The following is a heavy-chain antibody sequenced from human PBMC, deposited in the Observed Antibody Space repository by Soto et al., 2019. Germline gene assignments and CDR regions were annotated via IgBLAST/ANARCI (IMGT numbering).Heavy chain of an antibody. D-gene: IGHD3-9*01. Sequence: SETLSLTCTVSGGSISRGGYYWSWIRQHPGKGLEWIGYVYYSGSTYYNPSLKSRVTISVDTSKNQFSLKLSSVTAADTAVYYCARVRGGELRYFDWLDYWGQGTLVTVSS. CDR1: GGSISRGGYY. J-gene: IGHJ4*02. CDR3: ARVRGGELRYFDWLDY. V-gene: IGHV4-31*03. CDR2: VYYSGST.